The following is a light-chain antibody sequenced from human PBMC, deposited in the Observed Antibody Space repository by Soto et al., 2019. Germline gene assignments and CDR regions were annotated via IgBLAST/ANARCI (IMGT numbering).Light chain of an antibody. V-gene: IGKV3-20*01. J-gene: IGKJ4*01. CDR3: QRYGNSPPLT. CDR1: QSISSTS. CDR2: GAS. Sequence: VLTQSPGTLSLSPGERATLSYRASQSISSTSLAWYQHQPGQAPRLLVYGASVRASGIPDRFSGGGSGTDFTLTISRLEREDFAVYYCQRYGNSPPLTFGGGTKVEI.